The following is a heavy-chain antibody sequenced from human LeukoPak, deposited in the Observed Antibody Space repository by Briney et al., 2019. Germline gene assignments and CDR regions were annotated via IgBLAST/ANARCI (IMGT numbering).Heavy chain of an antibody. V-gene: IGHV3-21*01. J-gene: IGHJ4*02. D-gene: IGHD2-2*01. CDR1: GFTFSSYS. CDR2: ISSSSSSYI. CDR3: ARAAVRSHFDY. Sequence: GGSLRLSCAASGFTFSSYSMNWVRQAPGKGLEWVSSISSSSSSYIYYADSVKGRFTISRDNAKNSLYLQMNSLRAEDTAVYYCARAAVRSHFDYWGQGTLVTVSS.